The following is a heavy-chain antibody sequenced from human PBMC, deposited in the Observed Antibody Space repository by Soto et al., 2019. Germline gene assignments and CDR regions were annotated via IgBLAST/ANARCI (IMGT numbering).Heavy chain of an antibody. CDR2: IYYSGST. CDR1: GGSISSSSYY. Sequence: SETLSLTCTVSGGSISSSSYYWGWIRQPPGKGLEWIGSIYYSGSTYYNPSLKSRVTISVDTSKNQFSLKLSSVTAADTAVYYCARHFRSGRYLNNRYYYGMDVWGQGTTVTVSS. V-gene: IGHV4-39*01. CDR3: ARHFRSGRYLNNRYYYGMDV. D-gene: IGHD6-19*01. J-gene: IGHJ6*02.